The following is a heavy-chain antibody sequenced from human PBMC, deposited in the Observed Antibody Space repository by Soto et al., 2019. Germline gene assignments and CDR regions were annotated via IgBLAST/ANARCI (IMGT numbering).Heavy chain of an antibody. V-gene: IGHV5-51*01. CDR3: AIPLATTYFDY. CDR1: GYSFTSYL. CDR2: IYPGDSDT. J-gene: IGHJ4*02. Sequence: GESLKISCKGSGYSFTSYLICWVRQMPVKGLEWMGIIYPGDSDTRYSPSFQGQVNISADKSISTAYLQWSSLKDSDTAMYYCAIPLATTYFDYWGQGTLVTVSS. D-gene: IGHD5-12*01.